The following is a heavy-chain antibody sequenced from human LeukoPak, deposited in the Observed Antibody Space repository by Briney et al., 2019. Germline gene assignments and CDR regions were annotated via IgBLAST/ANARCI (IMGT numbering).Heavy chain of an antibody. Sequence: ASVKVSCTASGYTFASYDIIWVRQAPGQGLEWMGWISAYNGNTNYAQKLQGRVTMTTDTSTSTSYMELRSLRSDDTAVYYCARGFPKATSSSCDYWGQGTLVTVSS. CDR2: ISAYNGNT. CDR1: GYTFASYD. V-gene: IGHV1-18*01. D-gene: IGHD6-13*01. CDR3: ARGFPKATSSSCDY. J-gene: IGHJ4*02.